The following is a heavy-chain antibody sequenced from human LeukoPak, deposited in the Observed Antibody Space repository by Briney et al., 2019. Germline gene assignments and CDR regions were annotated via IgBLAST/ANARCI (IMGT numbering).Heavy chain of an antibody. J-gene: IGHJ6*03. Sequence: PGRSLRLSCAASGFTFDDYTMHWVRQAPGKGLEWVSLISWDGGSTYYADSVKGRFTISRDNSKNSLYLQMNSLRTEDTALYYCAKDGDVDYYYYMDVWGKGTTVTVSS. D-gene: IGHD3-10*01. V-gene: IGHV3-43*01. CDR2: ISWDGGST. CDR1: GFTFDDYT. CDR3: AKDGDVDYYYYMDV.